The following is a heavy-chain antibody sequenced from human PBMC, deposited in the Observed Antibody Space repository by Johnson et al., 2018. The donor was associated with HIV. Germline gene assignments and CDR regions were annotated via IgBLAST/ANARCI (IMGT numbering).Heavy chain of an antibody. J-gene: IGHJ3*01. CDR1: GFTFSNFA. D-gene: IGHD6-25*01. CDR2: TSFDERNK. V-gene: IGHV3-30*04. CDR3: ARGGLEYSSALGLGYAFDV. Sequence: QVLLVESGGGVVQPGRSLRLSCAASGFTFSNFAMHWVRQAPGQGLEWVTFTSFDERNKYYADSVKGRFTISRDNSKNTLYRQMNGLRAEDTAVYYCARGGLEYSSALGLGYAFDVWGQGTVVTVSS.